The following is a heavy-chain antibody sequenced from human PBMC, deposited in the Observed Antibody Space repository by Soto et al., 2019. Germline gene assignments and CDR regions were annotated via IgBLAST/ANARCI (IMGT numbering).Heavy chain of an antibody. Sequence: PSETLCLTCTVSGGSMSSYYWRWIRQPPGKGLEWIGFMSYSGSTSYNASLKSRVTISVDTYKSQFSLNLSFLTAADTAVYYCATMGTPATGLYYFDNWAQGTLVTVPS. CDR2: MSYSGST. D-gene: IGHD1-7*01. CDR1: GGSMSSYY. J-gene: IGHJ4*02. CDR3: ATMGTPATGLYYFDN. V-gene: IGHV4-59*06.